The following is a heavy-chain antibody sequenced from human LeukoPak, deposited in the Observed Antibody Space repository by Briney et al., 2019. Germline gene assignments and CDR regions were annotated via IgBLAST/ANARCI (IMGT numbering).Heavy chain of an antibody. Sequence: PGGSLRLSCAASGFTFSSYWMHWVRQAPGKGLVWVSRINSDGSSTSYADSVKGRFTISRDNAKNTLYLQMNSLRAEDTAVHYCAREVVVPAAISRLYYYYMDVWGKGTTVTVSS. D-gene: IGHD2-2*01. J-gene: IGHJ6*03. V-gene: IGHV3-74*01. CDR1: GFTFSSYW. CDR3: AREVVVPAAISRLYYYYMDV. CDR2: INSDGSST.